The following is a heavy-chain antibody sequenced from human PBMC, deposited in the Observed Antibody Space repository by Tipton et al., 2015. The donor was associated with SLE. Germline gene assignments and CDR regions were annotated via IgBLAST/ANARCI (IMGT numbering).Heavy chain of an antibody. CDR3: ARTVGYEGARPGRFDY. V-gene: IGHV3-23*01. Sequence: SLRLSCAASGFTFSSYAMSWVRQAPGKGLEWVSAISGSGGSTYYADSVKGRFTISRDNSKNSLYLQMNSLRAGDTAVYYCARTVGYEGARPGRFDYWGQGTPFTVSS. J-gene: IGHJ4*02. CDR2: ISGSGGST. CDR1: GFTFSSYA. D-gene: IGHD1-26*01.